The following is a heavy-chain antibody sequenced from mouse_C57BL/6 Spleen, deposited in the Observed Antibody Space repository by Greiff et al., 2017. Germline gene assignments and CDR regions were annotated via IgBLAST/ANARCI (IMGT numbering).Heavy chain of an antibody. CDR2: IYPGDGDT. J-gene: IGHJ1*03. CDR1: GYAFSSYW. V-gene: IGHV1-80*01. CDR3: AGWDGSRGYFDV. Sequence: QVQLQQSGAELVKPGASVKISCKASGYAFSSYWMNWVKQRPGKGLEWIGQIYPGDGDTNYNGKFKGKATLTADKSSSTAYMQLSSLTSEDSAVYCCAGWDGSRGYFDVWGTGTTVTVSS. D-gene: IGHD2-3*01.